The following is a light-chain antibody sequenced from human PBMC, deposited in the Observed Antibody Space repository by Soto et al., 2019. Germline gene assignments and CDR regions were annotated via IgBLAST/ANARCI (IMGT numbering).Light chain of an antibody. Sequence: QSALTQPRSVSGSPGQSVTISCTGTRSDVGGYNYVSWYQQHPGKAPKLMIYDVTKRPSGVPDRFSGSKSGNTASLTISGLQADDEADYYCCSYAGSYIFVFGTGTNLTVL. J-gene: IGLJ1*01. CDR3: CSYAGSYIFV. CDR1: RSDVGGYNY. CDR2: DVT. V-gene: IGLV2-11*01.